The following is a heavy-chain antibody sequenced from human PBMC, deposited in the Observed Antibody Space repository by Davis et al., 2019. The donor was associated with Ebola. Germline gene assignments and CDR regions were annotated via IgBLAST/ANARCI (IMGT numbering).Heavy chain of an antibody. D-gene: IGHD1-26*01. Sequence: PGGSLRLSCAASGFTFSNAWMSWVRQAPGKGLEWVGRIKSKTDGGTTDYAAPVKGRFTISRDDSKNTLYLQMNSLKTEDTAVYYCTTDCEAGNYYYYYYGMDVWGQGTTVTVSS. J-gene: IGHJ6*02. CDR2: IKSKTDGGTT. CDR1: GFTFSNAW. CDR3: TTDCEAGNYYYYYYGMDV. V-gene: IGHV3-15*01.